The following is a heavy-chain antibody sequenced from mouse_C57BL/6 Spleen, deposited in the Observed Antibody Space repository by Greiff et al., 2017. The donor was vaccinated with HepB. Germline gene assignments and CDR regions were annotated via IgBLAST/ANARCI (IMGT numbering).Heavy chain of an antibody. CDR2: IDPSDSYT. D-gene: IGHD1-1*01. J-gene: IGHJ1*03. Sequence: QVQLQQPGAELVMPGASVKLSCKASGYTFTSYWMHWVKQRPGQGLEWIGEIDPSDSYTNYNQKFKGKSTLTVDKSSSTAYMQLSSLTSEDSAVYYCARVAYYYGSSPHFDVWGTGTTVTVSS. CDR3: ARVAYYYGSSPHFDV. V-gene: IGHV1-69*01. CDR1: GYTFTSYW.